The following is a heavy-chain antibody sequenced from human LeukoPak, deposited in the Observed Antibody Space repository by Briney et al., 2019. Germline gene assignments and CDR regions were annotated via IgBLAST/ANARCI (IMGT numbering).Heavy chain of an antibody. CDR3: ASYSGSYSSDFDY. J-gene: IGHJ4*02. CDR1: GYTFTGYY. Sequence: GASVKVSCKASGYTFTGYYMHWVRQAPGQGLEWMGWINPNSGGTNYAQKFQSRVTMTRDTSISTAYMELSRLRSDDTAVYYCASYSGSYSSDFDYWGQGTLVTVSS. V-gene: IGHV1-2*02. D-gene: IGHD1-26*01. CDR2: INPNSGGT.